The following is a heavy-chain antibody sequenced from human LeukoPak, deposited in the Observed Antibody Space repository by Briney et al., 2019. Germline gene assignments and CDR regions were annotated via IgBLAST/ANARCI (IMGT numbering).Heavy chain of an antibody. Sequence: SETLSLTCTVSGYSISSGYYWGWIRQPPGKGLEWIGSIYNSGSTYYNPSLKSRVTISVDTPKNQFSLKLSSVTAADTALYYCARAYSSSWYWNWFDPWGQGTLVTVSS. V-gene: IGHV4-38-2*02. D-gene: IGHD6-13*01. J-gene: IGHJ5*02. CDR3: ARAYSSSWYWNWFDP. CDR1: GYSISSGYY. CDR2: IYNSGST.